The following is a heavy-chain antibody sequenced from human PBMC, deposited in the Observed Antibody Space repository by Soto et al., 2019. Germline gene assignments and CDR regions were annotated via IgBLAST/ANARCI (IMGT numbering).Heavy chain of an antibody. CDR3: ARTLTNVDTAMVRSPPDY. D-gene: IGHD5-18*01. CDR2: ISSSSSYI. CDR1: GFTFSSYS. V-gene: IGHV3-21*01. J-gene: IGHJ4*02. Sequence: GGSLRLSCAASGFTFSSYSMNWVRQAPGKGLEWVSSISSSSSYIYYAGSVKGRFTISRDNAKNPLYLQMNSLRAEDTAVYYCARTLTNVDTAMVRSPPDYWGQGTLVTVSS.